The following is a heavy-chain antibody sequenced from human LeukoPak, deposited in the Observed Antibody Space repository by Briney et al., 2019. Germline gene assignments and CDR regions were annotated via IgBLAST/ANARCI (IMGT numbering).Heavy chain of an antibody. D-gene: IGHD3-10*01. J-gene: IGHJ4*02. CDR3: ARDGGFGVHDY. V-gene: IGHV7-4-1*02. CDR2: INTNTGNP. CDR1: GYILTSYA. Sequence: ASVKVSCKASGYILTSYAMNWVGQAPGQGLEWMGWINTNTGNPTYAQGFTGRFVFSLDTSVSTAYLQISSLKAEDTAVYYCARDGGFGVHDYWGQGTLVTVSS.